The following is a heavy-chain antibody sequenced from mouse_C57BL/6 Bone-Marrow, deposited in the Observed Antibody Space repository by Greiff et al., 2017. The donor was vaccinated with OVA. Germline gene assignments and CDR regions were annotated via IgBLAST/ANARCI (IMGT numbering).Heavy chain of an antibody. CDR1: GYTFTDYE. J-gene: IGHJ4*01. V-gene: IGHV1-15*01. CDR3: TSKGYAMDY. Sequence: QVQLQQSGAELVRPGASVTLSCKASGYTFTDYEMHWVKQTPVHGLEWIGAIDPETGGTAYNQKFKGKAILTADKSSSTAYMELSSLTSEDTAVYYCTSKGYAMDYWGQGTSVTVSS. CDR2: IDPETGGT.